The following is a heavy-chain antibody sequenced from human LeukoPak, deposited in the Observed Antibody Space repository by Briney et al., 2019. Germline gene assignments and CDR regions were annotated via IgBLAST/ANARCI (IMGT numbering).Heavy chain of an antibody. D-gene: IGHD3-9*01. V-gene: IGHV1-2*06. CDR2: INLRSGAT. CDR1: GYSFTGQY. CDR3: RLVTTGDY. Sequence: ASVKVSCKTCGYSFTGQYMHWVRQAPGQGLEWMGRINLRSGATNYAQKFQDRVTVTRDTPITTVYIEVSRLRSDDTAVYYCRLVTTGDYWGQGTLVTVSS. J-gene: IGHJ4*02.